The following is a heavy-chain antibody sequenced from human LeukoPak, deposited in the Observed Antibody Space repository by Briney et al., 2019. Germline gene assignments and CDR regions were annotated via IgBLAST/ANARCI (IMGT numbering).Heavy chain of an antibody. D-gene: IGHD3-16*02. CDR3: GRAGLGTAYNRFYYYMDV. J-gene: IGHJ6*03. CDR1: NYPITRDYY. CDR2: IFHSGIA. V-gene: IGHV4-38-2*01. Sequence: PSETLSLTCAVYNYPITRDYYWGWTRSHPGEGLEWIGQIFHSGIAHYNPSLKSRVTMSVDTSRSQFSVNLNSVTAADTAVYFCGRAGLGTAYNRFYYYMDVWGKGTTVTVSS.